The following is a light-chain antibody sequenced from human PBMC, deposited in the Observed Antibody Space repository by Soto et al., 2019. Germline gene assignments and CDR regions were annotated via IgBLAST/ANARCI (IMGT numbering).Light chain of an antibody. CDR3: QQYYKWPPFT. Sequence: EIVMTQSPATRSVSPGERATLSCRASQRIDTSLAWYQQRPGQAPRLLLYNAATRATGIPARFSGRGFGTEFTLTISSLQSEDFALYYCQQYYKWPPFTFGPGTKVDSK. CDR1: QRIDTS. J-gene: IGKJ3*01. V-gene: IGKV3-15*01. CDR2: NAA.